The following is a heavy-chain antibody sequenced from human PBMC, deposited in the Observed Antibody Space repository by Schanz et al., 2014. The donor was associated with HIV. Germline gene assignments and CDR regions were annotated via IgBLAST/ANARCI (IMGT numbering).Heavy chain of an antibody. J-gene: IGHJ6*02. D-gene: IGHD2-21*02. CDR2: ISPYNGYT. Sequence: QVQLVQSGAEVKKPGASVKVSCKASGYTFINYGITWVRQAPGQGLEWMGWISPYNGYTDYAQKLQGRVTLTTDTSTTTAYTDLRSLRSDDTAVYHCARRESDGALDVWGPGTTVIVSS. CDR1: GYTFINYG. CDR3: ARRESDGALDV. V-gene: IGHV1-18*01.